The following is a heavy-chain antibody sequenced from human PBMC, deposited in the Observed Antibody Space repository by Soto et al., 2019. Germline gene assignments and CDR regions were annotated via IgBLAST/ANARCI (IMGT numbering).Heavy chain of an antibody. CDR1: GFNVIDNY. J-gene: IGHJ6*02. Sequence: GGSLRLSCAASGFNVIDNYLSWVRQAPGKGLEWVSVIYSGGTTFFAESVRGRFTISRDSAQNMVFLQMNGLRVEDTAVYYYGRPLMDVWGQGTTVTVSS. V-gene: IGHV3-53*01. CDR2: IYSGGTT. CDR3: GRPLMDV. D-gene: IGHD6-6*01.